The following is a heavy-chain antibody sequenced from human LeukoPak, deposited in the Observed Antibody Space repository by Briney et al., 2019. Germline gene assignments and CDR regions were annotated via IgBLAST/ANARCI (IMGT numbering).Heavy chain of an antibody. CDR2: IIPLFGAA. CDR3: ARGAGTRPIHY. Sequence: EASAKVSCKASGGTFSSYAISWVRQAPGQGLEWMGGIIPLFGAAQYAQRFQGRVTITTDEFTTTAYLELSSLRSDDTAVYYCARGAGTRPIHYWGQGTLVTVSS. J-gene: IGHJ4*02. D-gene: IGHD1-7*01. CDR1: GGTFSSYA. V-gene: IGHV1-69*05.